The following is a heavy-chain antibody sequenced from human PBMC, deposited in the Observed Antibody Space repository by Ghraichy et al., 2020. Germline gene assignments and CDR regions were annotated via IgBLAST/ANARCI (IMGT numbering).Heavy chain of an antibody. CDR3: ARDQAGDKKSWDY. CDR2: INSNSGGT. Sequence: ASVKVSCKASGYTFTDYYIHWLRQAPGQGLEWMGWINSNSGGTNYAQKFQGWVTMTRDTSISTLYMELGRLRFDDTAVYYCARDQAGDKKSWDYWGQGTLVSVSS. J-gene: IGHJ4*02. CDR1: GYTFTDYY. V-gene: IGHV1-2*04. D-gene: IGHD7-27*01.